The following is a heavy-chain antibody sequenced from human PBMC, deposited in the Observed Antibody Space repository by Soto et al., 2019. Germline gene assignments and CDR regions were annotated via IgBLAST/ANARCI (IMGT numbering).Heavy chain of an antibody. V-gene: IGHV5-10-1*01. CDR3: ARRVRYGNDAFDI. D-gene: IGHD1-1*01. CDR1: GYSFTSYW. CDR2: IDPSDSYT. Sequence: PRESLKISCKGSGYSFTSYWISWVRQMPGKGLEWMGRIDPSDSYTNYSPSFQGHVTISADKSISTAYLQWSSLKASDTAMYYCARRVRYGNDAFDIWGQGTMVTVSS. J-gene: IGHJ3*02.